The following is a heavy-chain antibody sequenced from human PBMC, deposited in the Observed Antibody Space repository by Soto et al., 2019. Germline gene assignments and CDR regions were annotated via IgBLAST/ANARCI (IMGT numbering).Heavy chain of an antibody. D-gene: IGHD6-13*01. CDR1: GFTFSYYT. J-gene: IGHJ6*02. Sequence: PGGSLRLSCAASGFTFSYYTMNWVRQAPGKGLEWVTSISSSSDDIYYADSVKGRFTISRDSAKNSLYLQMISLRAEDTAVYYCARRGSSSLREMDVWGQGTAVTVSS. CDR2: ISSSSDDI. V-gene: IGHV3-21*01. CDR3: ARRGSSSLREMDV.